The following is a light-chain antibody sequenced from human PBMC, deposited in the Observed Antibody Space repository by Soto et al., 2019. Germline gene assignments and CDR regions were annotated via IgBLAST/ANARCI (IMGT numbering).Light chain of an antibody. V-gene: IGKV3D-15*01. Sequence: EVVMTQSPATLSVSPGERATLSCRASQTVYSNLAWYQQKPGQAPRLFIYGASTRATGIPDRFSGSGSGTEFTLTISSLQSEDFAVYYCQQYNNWWTFGQGTKVEIK. J-gene: IGKJ1*01. CDR1: QTVYSN. CDR3: QQYNNWWT. CDR2: GAS.